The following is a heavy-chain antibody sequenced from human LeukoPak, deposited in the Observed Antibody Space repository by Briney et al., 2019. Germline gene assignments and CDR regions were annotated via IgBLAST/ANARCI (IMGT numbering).Heavy chain of an antibody. CDR3: ARQDGILTGYYPN. V-gene: IGHV4-39*01. J-gene: IGHJ4*02. CDR1: GGSISSSPYY. Sequence: PSETLSLTCTVSGGSISSSPYYWGWIRQPPGKGLEWIGTIYYSGSTYYNPSLKSRVTISVDTSKNQFSLKLSSVTAADTAVYYCARQDGILTGYYPNWGQGTLVTVPS. CDR2: IYYSGST. D-gene: IGHD3-9*01.